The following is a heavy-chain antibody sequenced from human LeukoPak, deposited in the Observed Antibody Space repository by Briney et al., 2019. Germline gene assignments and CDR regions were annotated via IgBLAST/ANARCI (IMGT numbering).Heavy chain of an antibody. J-gene: IGHJ4*02. CDR2: IKRDGSQK. D-gene: IGHD3-3*01. Sequence: PGGSLRLSRAASGFTFSSYWMSWVRQAPGKGLEWVANIKRDGSQKYYVDSVKGRFSISRDNAKNSLYLQMNSLRAEDTAVYYCARGVPYASWSGPHYSDYWGQGTLVTVSS. CDR1: GFTFSSYW. CDR3: ARGVPYASWSGPHYSDY. V-gene: IGHV3-7*01.